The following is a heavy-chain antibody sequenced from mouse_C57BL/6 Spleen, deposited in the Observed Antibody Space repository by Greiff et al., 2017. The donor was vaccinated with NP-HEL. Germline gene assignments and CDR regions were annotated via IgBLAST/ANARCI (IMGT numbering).Heavy chain of an antibody. V-gene: IGHV1-69*01. CDR1: GYTFTSYW. J-gene: IGHJ1*03. D-gene: IGHD2-1*01. Sequence: VQLQQPGAELVMPGASVKLSCKASGYTFTSYWMHWVKQRPGQGLEWIGEIDPSDSYTNYNQKFKGKSTLTVDKSSSTAYMQLSSLTSEDSAVYYCARYPLGNYWYFDVWGTGTTVTVSS. CDR3: ARYPLGNYWYFDV. CDR2: IDPSDSYT.